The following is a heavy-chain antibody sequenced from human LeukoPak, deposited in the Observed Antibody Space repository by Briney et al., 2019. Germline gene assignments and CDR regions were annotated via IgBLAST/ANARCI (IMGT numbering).Heavy chain of an antibody. CDR3: ARGRAVAGTLAYYYYGMDV. J-gene: IGHJ6*02. CDR1: GGSISSYY. CDR2: IYYSGST. D-gene: IGHD6-19*01. V-gene: IGHV4-59*12. Sequence: SETLSLTCTVSGGSISSYYWSWIRQPPGKGLEWIGYIYYSGSTNYNPSLKSRVTISVDTSKNQFSLKLSSVTAADTAVYYCARGRAVAGTLAYYYYGMDVWGQGTTVTVSS.